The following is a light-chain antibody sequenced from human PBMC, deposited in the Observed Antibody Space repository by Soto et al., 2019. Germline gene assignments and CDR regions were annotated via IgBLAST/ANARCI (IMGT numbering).Light chain of an antibody. CDR1: SSGVGGYNY. V-gene: IGLV2-14*01. J-gene: IGLJ3*02. CDR3: SSYTSSSTRV. Sequence: QSALTQPASVSGSPGQSITISCTGTSSGVGGYNYVSWYQQHPGKAPKLMIYEVSNRPSGVSNRFSDSKSGNTASLTISGLQAEDEADYYCSSYTSSSTRVFGGGTKVTVL. CDR2: EVS.